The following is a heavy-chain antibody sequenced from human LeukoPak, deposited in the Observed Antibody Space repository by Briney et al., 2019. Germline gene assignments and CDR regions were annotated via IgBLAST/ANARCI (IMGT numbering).Heavy chain of an antibody. CDR2: IKSKADGETI. J-gene: IGHJ4*02. V-gene: IGHV3-15*07. CDR3: ATLTSRGLSDS. CDR1: GFTFTNAW. D-gene: IGHD1-20*01. Sequence: GGSLRLSCAASGFTFTNAWMNWVRQAPGKGLEWVGRIKSKADGETIDYAAPVKGRFTFSRDDSKNMLYLQMNSLKSEDTAVYYCATLTSRGLSDSWGQGTLVTVSS.